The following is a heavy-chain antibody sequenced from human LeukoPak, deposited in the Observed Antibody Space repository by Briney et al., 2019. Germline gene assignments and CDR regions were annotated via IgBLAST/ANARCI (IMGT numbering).Heavy chain of an antibody. Sequence: GGSLRLSCAASGFTFSSYWMHWVRQVPGKGLVWVARINPGGSSITYADSVKGRFTISRDNAKNTLYLQMDSLRAEDPGVYYCARSNQADDHWGQGTLVTVSS. CDR2: INPGGSSI. V-gene: IGHV3-74*01. CDR1: GFTFSSYW. D-gene: IGHD1-14*01. J-gene: IGHJ4*02. CDR3: ARSNQADDH.